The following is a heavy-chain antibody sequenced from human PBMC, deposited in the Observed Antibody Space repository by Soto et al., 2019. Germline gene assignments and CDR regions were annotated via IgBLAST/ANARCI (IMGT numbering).Heavy chain of an antibody. J-gene: IGHJ5*02. CDR1: GFTFSSYG. V-gene: IGHV3-30*02. CDR2: IWYDGSNK. Sequence: GGSLRLSCAASGFTFSSYGMHWVRQAPGKGLEWVAVIWYDGSNKYYADSVKGRFTISRDNSKNTLYLQMNSLRAEDTAVYYCAKDGDPWSGPTPNWFDPWGQGTLVTVSS. D-gene: IGHD3-3*01. CDR3: AKDGDPWSGPTPNWFDP.